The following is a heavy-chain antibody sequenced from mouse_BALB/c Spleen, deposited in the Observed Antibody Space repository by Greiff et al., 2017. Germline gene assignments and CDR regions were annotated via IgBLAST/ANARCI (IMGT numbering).Heavy chain of an antibody. J-gene: IGHJ4*01. Sequence: EVQLVESGGGLVQPGGSRKLSCAASGFTFSSFGMHWVRQAPEKGLEWVAYISSGSSTIYYAATVKGRFTISRDNPKNTLFLQMTSLRSEDTAMYYCARARGGYAMDYWGQGTSVTVSS. CDR1: GFTFSSFG. CDR3: ARARGGYAMDY. CDR2: ISSGSSTI. V-gene: IGHV5-17*02.